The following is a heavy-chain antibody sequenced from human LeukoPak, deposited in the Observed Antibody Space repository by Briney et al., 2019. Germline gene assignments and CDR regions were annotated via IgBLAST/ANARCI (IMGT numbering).Heavy chain of an antibody. J-gene: IGHJ4*02. Sequence: PSETLSLTCTVSGDSISSGGYCWNWFRQHPGKGLEWIGYIYSSGGTFYNPSLKSRVTISVDTSKNQFSLKLGSVTAADTALYYCASGREYYDFWSGYYLDYWGQGTLVTVSS. CDR2: IYSSGGT. CDR1: GDSISSGGYC. D-gene: IGHD3-3*01. V-gene: IGHV4-31*03. CDR3: ASGREYYDFWSGYYLDY.